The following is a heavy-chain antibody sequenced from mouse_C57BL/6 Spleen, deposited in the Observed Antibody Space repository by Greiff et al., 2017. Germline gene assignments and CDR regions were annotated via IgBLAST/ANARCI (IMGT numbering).Heavy chain of an antibody. CDR2: IDPNSGGT. Sequence: QVHVKQPGAELVKPGASVKLSCKASGYTFTSYWMHWVKQRPGRGLEWIGRIDPNSGGTKYNEKFKSKATLTVDKPSSTAYMQLSSLTSEDSAVYYCARRHYYGSSYVVVEGFDYWGQGTTLTVSS. CDR1: GYTFTSYW. CDR3: ARRHYYGSSYVVVEGFDY. J-gene: IGHJ2*01. D-gene: IGHD1-1*01. V-gene: IGHV1-72*01.